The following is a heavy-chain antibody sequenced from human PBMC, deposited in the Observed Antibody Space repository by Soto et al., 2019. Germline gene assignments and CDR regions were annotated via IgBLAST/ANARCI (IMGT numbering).Heavy chain of an antibody. CDR3: ARTHYDYIWGSYSFDY. CDR1: GGSISSGGYY. D-gene: IGHD3-16*01. CDR2: IYYSGST. J-gene: IGHJ4*02. V-gene: IGHV4-31*03. Sequence: QVQLQESGPGLVKPSQTLSLTCTVSGGSISSGGYYWSWIRQHPGKGLEWIGYIYYSGSTYYNPSLKSRVTISVDTSKNQFSLKLSSVTAADTAVYYCARTHYDYIWGSYSFDYWGQGTLVTVSS.